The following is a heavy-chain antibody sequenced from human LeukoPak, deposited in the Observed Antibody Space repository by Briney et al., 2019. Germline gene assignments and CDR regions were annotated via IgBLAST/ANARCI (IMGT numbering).Heavy chain of an antibody. CDR2: VDPEDGET. V-gene: IGHV1-69-2*01. J-gene: IGHJ4*02. CDR1: GYTFTDYY. D-gene: IGHD6-13*01. Sequence: ASVKVSCKVSGYTFTDYYMHWVQQAPGKGLEWMGLVDPEDGETIYAEKFQGRVTITADTSTDTAYMELSSLRSEDTAVYYCATLTSQVEQHPWGNGWGQGTLVTVSS. CDR3: ATLTSQVEQHPWGNG.